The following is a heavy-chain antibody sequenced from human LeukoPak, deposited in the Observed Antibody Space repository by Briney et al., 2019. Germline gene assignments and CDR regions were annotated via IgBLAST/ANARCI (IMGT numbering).Heavy chain of an antibody. CDR2: ISSSAI. V-gene: IGHV3-48*02. CDR3: ARGHDLAKRSFDC. D-gene: IGHD1-1*01. Sequence: GGSLRLSCAASGFTFSTYSISWVRQAPGKGLEWVAYISSSAIYYADSVNGRFTISRDNAKNSLYLQMNSLGDEDTAVYYCARGHDLAKRSFDCWGQGTLVTVSS. J-gene: IGHJ4*02. CDR1: GFTFSTYS.